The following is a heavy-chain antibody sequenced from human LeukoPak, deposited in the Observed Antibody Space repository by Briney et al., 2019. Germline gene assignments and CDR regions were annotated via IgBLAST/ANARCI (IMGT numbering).Heavy chain of an antibody. J-gene: IGHJ4*02. CDR1: GFTVSSNY. V-gene: IGHV3-23*01. D-gene: IGHD3-10*01. CDR3: AKDWWFGEYDY. Sequence: GGSLRLSCAASGFTVSSNYMSWVRQAPGKGLEWVSAISGSGGSTYYADSVKGRFTISRDNSKNTLYLQMNSLRAEDTAVYYCAKDWWFGEYDYWGQGTLVTVSS. CDR2: ISGSGGST.